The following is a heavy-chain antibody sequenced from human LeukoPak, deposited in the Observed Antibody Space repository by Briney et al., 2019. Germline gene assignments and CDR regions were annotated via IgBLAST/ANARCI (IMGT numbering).Heavy chain of an antibody. CDR2: ISYDGSNK. J-gene: IGHJ4*02. Sequence: GGSLRLSCAASGFTFSSYGMHWVRQAPGKGLEWVAVISYDGSNKYYADSVKGRFTISRDNSKNTLYLQMNSLRAEDTAVYYCASASRVDTAYFDYWGQGTPVTVTS. CDR3: ASASRVDTAYFDY. V-gene: IGHV3-30*03. CDR1: GFTFSSYG. D-gene: IGHD5-18*01.